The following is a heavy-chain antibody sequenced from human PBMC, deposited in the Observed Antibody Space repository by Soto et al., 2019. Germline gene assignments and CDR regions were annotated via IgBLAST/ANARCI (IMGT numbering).Heavy chain of an antibody. Sequence: EVQLLESGGGLVQPGGSLRLSCAASGFTFSSYAMSWVRQAPGKGLEWVSAISGSGGSTYYADSVKGRFTISRDNSKNTLYLQMNSLRAEDTAVYYCVTSYGGNSGDYYYYGMDVWGQGTTVTVSS. D-gene: IGHD4-17*01. CDR2: ISGSGGST. CDR1: GFTFSSYA. CDR3: VTSYGGNSGDYYYYGMDV. J-gene: IGHJ6*02. V-gene: IGHV3-23*01.